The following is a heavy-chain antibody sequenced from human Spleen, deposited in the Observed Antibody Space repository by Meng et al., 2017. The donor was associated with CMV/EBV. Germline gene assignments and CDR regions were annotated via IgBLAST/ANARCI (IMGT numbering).Heavy chain of an antibody. J-gene: IGHJ6*02. CDR1: GFTFSSYS. D-gene: IGHD6-13*01. Sequence: GESLKISCAASGFTFSSYSMNWVRQAPGKGLEWVSSISSSSSYIYYADSVKGRFTISRDNAKNSLYLQMNSLRAEDTAVYYCARTAAAGPYYYYGMDVWGQGTTVTSP. CDR2: ISSSSSYI. V-gene: IGHV3-21*01. CDR3: ARTAAAGPYYYYGMDV.